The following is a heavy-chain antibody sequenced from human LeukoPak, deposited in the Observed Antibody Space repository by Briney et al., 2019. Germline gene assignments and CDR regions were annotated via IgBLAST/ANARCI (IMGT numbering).Heavy chain of an antibody. D-gene: IGHD3-10*01. CDR3: ARGLRYRGFGELSWFDP. CDR2: MNPNSGNT. CDR1: GYTFTSYD. Sequence: ASVKVSCKASGYTFTSYDINWVRQATGQGLGWMGWMNPNSGNTGYAQKFQGRVTMTRNTSISTAYMELSSLRSEDTAVYYCARGLRYRGFGELSWFDPWGQGTLVTVSS. V-gene: IGHV1-8*01. J-gene: IGHJ5*02.